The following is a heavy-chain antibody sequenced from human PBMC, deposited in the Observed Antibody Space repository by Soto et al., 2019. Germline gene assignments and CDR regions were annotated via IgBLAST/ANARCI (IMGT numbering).Heavy chain of an antibody. V-gene: IGHV4-39*01. Sequence: QLQLQESGPGLVKPSETLSLTCTVSGCSISRSSYYWGWIRQPPGKGLEWIGSIYYSGSTYYNPSLKSRVTISVDTSKNQFSLKLSSVTAADTAVYYCASQTLGYCTNGVCSFDYWGQGTLVTVSS. J-gene: IGHJ4*02. CDR3: ASQTLGYCTNGVCSFDY. CDR1: GCSISRSSYY. CDR2: IYYSGST. D-gene: IGHD2-8*01.